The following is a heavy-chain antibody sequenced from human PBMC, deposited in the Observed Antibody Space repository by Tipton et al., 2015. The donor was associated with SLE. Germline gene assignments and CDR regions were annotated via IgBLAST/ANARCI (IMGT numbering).Heavy chain of an antibody. CDR3: ARGGDRDHGDYVEHSLDY. D-gene: IGHD4-17*01. CDR1: GDSISSSSYY. CDR2: VYYTGNT. V-gene: IGHV4-39*07. J-gene: IGHJ4*02. Sequence: TLSLTCIVSGDSISSSSYYWGWIRQPPGKGLEWVGTVYYTGNTFYNPSLKSRVTISVDTPKNQFSLNLHSVTSADTAVYYCARGGDRDHGDYVEHSLDYWGQGTLVTVSS.